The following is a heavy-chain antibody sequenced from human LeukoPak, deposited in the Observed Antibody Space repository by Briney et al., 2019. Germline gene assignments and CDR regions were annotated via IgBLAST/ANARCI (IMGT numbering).Heavy chain of an antibody. CDR1: GFTFNNYS. CDR2: INQDGTEK. CDR3: AKLAKYFFGSETFYFFEH. J-gene: IGHJ4*02. D-gene: IGHD3-10*01. Sequence: PGGSLRLSCVVSGFTFNNYSMSWVRQAPGKGLEWVANINQDGTEKYYVDSVKGRFTISRDNGKNSLYLQVNSLRVEDTAVYYCAKLAKYFFGSETFYFFEHWGQGTPVTASS. V-gene: IGHV3-7*01.